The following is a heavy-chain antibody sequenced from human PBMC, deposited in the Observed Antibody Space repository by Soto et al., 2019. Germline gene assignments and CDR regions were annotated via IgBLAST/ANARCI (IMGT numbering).Heavy chain of an antibody. J-gene: IGHJ4*02. CDR2: IRDKANSYAT. V-gene: IGHV3-73*01. D-gene: IGHD2-21*02. CDR3: TRLYCGGDCDFDS. CDR1: GFTFSDYY. Sequence: LRLSCAASGFTFSDYYMSWIRQAPGKGLEWVGRIRDKANSYATAYTASVKGRFTISRDDSKNTAYLQMNSLKTEDTAVYYCTRLYCGGDCDFDSWGQGTLVTVSS.